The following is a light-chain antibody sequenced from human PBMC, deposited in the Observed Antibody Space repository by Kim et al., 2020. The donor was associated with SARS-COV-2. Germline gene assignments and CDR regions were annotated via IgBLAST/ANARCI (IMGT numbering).Light chain of an antibody. J-gene: IGLJ1*01. V-gene: IGLV2-14*03. CDR1: RSDVGTYNY. CDR3: SSYAGSATLV. CDR2: DVT. Sequence: GHSITISCTGTRSDVGTYNYVSWYQQHPGKTPQLMIYDVTNRPSGVSNRFSGSKSGNTASLTISGLQAEDEGDYYCSSYAGSATLVFGTGTKVTVL.